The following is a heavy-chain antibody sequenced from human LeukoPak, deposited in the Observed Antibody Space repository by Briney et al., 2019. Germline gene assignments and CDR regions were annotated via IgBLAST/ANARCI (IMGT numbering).Heavy chain of an antibody. CDR1: GFTFSSYA. D-gene: IGHD3-22*01. CDR3: ARIATDSSGYYYVGWFDP. V-gene: IGHV3-30*04. CDR2: ISYDGSNK. Sequence: PGGSLRLSCAASGFTFSSYAMHWVRQAPGKGLEWVAVISYDGSNKYYADSVKGRFTISRDNSKNTLYLQMNSLRSEDTAVYYCARIATDSSGYYYVGWFDPWGQGTLVTVSS. J-gene: IGHJ5*02.